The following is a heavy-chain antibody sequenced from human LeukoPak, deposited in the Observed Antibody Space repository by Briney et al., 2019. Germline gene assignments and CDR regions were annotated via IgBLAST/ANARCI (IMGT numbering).Heavy chain of an antibody. CDR2: ISNSGSII. D-gene: IGHD2-15*01. CDR3: AKVAGVVAATEGFRYYYYMDV. J-gene: IGHJ6*03. V-gene: IGHV3-11*04. Sequence: PGGSLRLSCAASGFIFSDYYMSWIRQAPGKGLEWVSYISNSGSIIHYADSLKGRFTISRDNAKNSVYLQMNSLRAEDTAVYYCAKVAGVVAATEGFRYYYYMDVWGKGTTVTISS. CDR1: GFIFSDYY.